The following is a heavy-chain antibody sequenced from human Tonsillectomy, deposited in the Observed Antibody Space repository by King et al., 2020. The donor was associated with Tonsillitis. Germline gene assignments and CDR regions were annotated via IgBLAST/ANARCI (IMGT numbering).Heavy chain of an antibody. CDR2: INHSGST. J-gene: IGHJ5*02. V-gene: IGHV4-34*01. CDR3: ARGHEGGHLWFGELSPGVDWFDP. CDR1: GGSFSGYY. Sequence: VQLPQWGAGLLKPSETLSLTCAVSGGSFSGYYWSWIRQPPGKGLEWIGEINHSGSTNYNPSLKSRVTISVDTSKNQFSLKLSSVTAADTAVYYCARGHEGGHLWFGELSPGVDWFDPWGQGTLVTVSS. D-gene: IGHD3-10*01.